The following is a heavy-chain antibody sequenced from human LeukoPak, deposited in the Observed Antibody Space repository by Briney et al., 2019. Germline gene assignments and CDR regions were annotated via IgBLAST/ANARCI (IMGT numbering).Heavy chain of an antibody. CDR3: ARGGIVVVPAAIGGRRWFDP. D-gene: IGHD2-2*01. CDR1: GGSISSGGYS. V-gene: IGHV4-30-4*07. J-gene: IGHJ5*02. CDR2: IYYSGST. Sequence: PSQTLSLTCAVSGGSISSGGYSWSWIRQPPGKGLEWIGYIYYSGSTNYNPSLKSRVTISVDTSKNQFSLKLSSVTAADTAVYYCARGGIVVVPAAIGGRRWFDPWGQGTLVTVSS.